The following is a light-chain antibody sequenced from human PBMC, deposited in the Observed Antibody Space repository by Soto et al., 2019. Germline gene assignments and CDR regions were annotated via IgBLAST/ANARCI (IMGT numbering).Light chain of an antibody. Sequence: QSVLTQPPSASGTPGQRVTISCSGSGSSIGTNTVNWYRQLPGTAPKLLIYGDNQRPSGVPDRFSVSKSGTSASLAISGLQSEDEAESYWAAWDGSLNNVLFGGGTKVTGL. CDR1: GSSIGTNT. CDR3: AAWDGSLNNVL. CDR2: GDN. J-gene: IGLJ2*01. V-gene: IGLV1-44*01.